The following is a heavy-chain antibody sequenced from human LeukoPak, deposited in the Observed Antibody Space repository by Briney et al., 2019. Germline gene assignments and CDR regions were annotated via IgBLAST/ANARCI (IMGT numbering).Heavy chain of an antibody. CDR2: ISGSGGST. V-gene: IGHV3-23*01. D-gene: IGHD1-26*01. Sequence: GGALRLSCAASGFTFSNYVMSWVRQAQGKGLEWGSSISGSGGSTSYADSVKGRFAFSRDNSKNTLYLQMNSLRVEDTAVYYCAEEVGNTYPTFDYWGQGTLVTVSS. J-gene: IGHJ4*02. CDR1: GFTFSNYV. CDR3: AEEVGNTYPTFDY.